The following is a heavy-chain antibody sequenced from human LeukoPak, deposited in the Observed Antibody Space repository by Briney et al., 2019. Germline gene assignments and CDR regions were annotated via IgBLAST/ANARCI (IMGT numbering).Heavy chain of an antibody. CDR1: GFTFSSYA. CDR3: ARPGFDP. Sequence: GGSLRLSCAASGFTFSSYAMHWVRQAPGKGLEWVAVISYDGSNKYYADSVKGRFTISRDNSKNTLYLQMNGLRAEDTAVYYCARPGFDPWGQGTLVTVSS. CDR2: ISYDGSNK. J-gene: IGHJ5*02. V-gene: IGHV3-30-3*01.